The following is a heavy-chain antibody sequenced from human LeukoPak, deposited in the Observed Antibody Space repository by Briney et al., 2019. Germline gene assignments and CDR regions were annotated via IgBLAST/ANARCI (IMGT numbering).Heavy chain of an antibody. Sequence: GGSLRLSCTPSTFAINIYAMTWVRQAPGKGLEWVSSITVNGGDIYYADSVRGRLTISRDNSKNTLYLQMNSLRAEDTAVYYCAKDPNGDYVGAFDSWDQGTMVTVSS. D-gene: IGHD4-17*01. V-gene: IGHV3-23*01. CDR1: TFAINIYA. J-gene: IGHJ3*02. CDR2: ITVNGGDI. CDR3: AKDPNGDYVGAFDS.